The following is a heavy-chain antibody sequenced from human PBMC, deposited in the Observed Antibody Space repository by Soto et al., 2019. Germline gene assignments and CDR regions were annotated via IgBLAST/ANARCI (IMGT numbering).Heavy chain of an antibody. J-gene: IGHJ4*02. Sequence: GGSLRLSCAASGFTFSGYSMNWVRQAPGKGLEWVSSISSSSSYIYYADSVKGRFTISRDNAKNSLYLQMNSLRAEDTAVYYCARDINPKVPYYFDYWGQGTLVTVSS. D-gene: IGHD3-10*01. CDR2: ISSSSSYI. CDR1: GFTFSGYS. V-gene: IGHV3-21*01. CDR3: ARDINPKVPYYFDY.